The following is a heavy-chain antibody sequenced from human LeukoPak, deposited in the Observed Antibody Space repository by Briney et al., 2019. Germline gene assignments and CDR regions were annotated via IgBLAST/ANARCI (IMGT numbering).Heavy chain of an antibody. CDR1: GGSISSYY. J-gene: IGHJ6*03. V-gene: IGHV4-59*01. Sequence: SETLSLTCTVSGGSISSYYWSWIRQPPGKGLEWIGDIYDSGGTTYNPSLKSRVTISFGASKNQFSLKLTSVTAADTAVYYCARTTEGGYTYGYFYYYYMDVWGKGTTVTISS. CDR3: ARTTEGGYTYGYFYYYYMDV. CDR2: IYDSGGT. D-gene: IGHD5-18*01.